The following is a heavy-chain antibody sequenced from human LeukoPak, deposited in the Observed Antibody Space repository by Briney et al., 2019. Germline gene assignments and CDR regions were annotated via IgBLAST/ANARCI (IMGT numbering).Heavy chain of an antibody. D-gene: IGHD6-19*01. Sequence: GSLRLFCSASGFTFSSFAMSWVRPASGEGVEWGLAIRGSGGSTYYADSVKGRFTVSRDNSKNTLYLQMNSLRAEDTAVYYCAKDRRYSSGWYRPQGLDYWGQGTLVTVSS. CDR3: AKDRRYSSGWYRPQGLDY. V-gene: IGHV3-23*01. CDR2: IRGSGGST. CDR1: GFTFSSFA. J-gene: IGHJ4*02.